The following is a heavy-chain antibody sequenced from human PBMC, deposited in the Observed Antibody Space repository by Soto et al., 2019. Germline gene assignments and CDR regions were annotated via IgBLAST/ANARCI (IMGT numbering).Heavy chain of an antibody. Sequence: PGGSLRLSCAASGFTFSSYAMSWVRQAPGKGLEWVSAISGSGGSTYYADSVKGRFTISRDNSKNTLYLQMNSLRAEDTAVYYCAKDKGRGSCPQCGYWGKGPLVTVSS. CDR2: ISGSGGST. J-gene: IGHJ4*02. CDR3: AKDKGRGSCPQCGY. V-gene: IGHV3-23*01. D-gene: IGHD2-15*01. CDR1: GFTFSSYA.